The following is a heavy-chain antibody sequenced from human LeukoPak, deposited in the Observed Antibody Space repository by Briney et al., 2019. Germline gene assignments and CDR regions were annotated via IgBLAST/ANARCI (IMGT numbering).Heavy chain of an antibody. J-gene: IGHJ5*02. CDR3: ASIYGSGSYSGNNWFDP. V-gene: IGHV1-46*01. D-gene: IGHD3-10*01. CDR1: GYSFTSYY. Sequence: ASVKVSCKASGYSFTSYYMHWVRQAPGQGLEWMGFINPSGSSAAYAQKFQGRLTMTRDMFTSTDYMELTSLTSDDTAVYYCASIYGSGSYSGNNWFDPWGQGTLVTVSS. CDR2: INPSGSSA.